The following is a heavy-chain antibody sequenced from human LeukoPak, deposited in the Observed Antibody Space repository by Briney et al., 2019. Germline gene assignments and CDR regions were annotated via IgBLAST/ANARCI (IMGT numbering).Heavy chain of an antibody. CDR1: GFTFDDYA. V-gene: IGHV3-9*01. Sequence: GGSLRLSCAASGFTFDDYAMHWVRQAPGKGLEWVSGISWKSGSIGYAGSVKGRFTISRDNAKNSLYLRMNSLRTEDTALYYCAKSTSGSYYNPYFDYWGQGTLVTVSS. D-gene: IGHD1-26*01. J-gene: IGHJ4*02. CDR3: AKSTSGSYYNPYFDY. CDR2: ISWKSGSI.